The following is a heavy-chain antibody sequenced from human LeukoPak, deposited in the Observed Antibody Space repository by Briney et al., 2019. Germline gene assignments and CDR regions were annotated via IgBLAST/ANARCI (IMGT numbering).Heavy chain of an antibody. V-gene: IGHV4-4*07. CDR2: IYTSGST. CDR1: GGSISNYY. CDR3: ARVGYCSSTSCYALDY. Sequence: PSETLPLTCTVSGGSISNYYWNCIRQPAGKGLEWIGRIYTSGSTNYNPSLKSRVTISVDTSKNQFSLKLSSVTAADTAVYYCARVGYCSSTSCYALDYWGQGTLVTVSS. J-gene: IGHJ4*02. D-gene: IGHD2-2*01.